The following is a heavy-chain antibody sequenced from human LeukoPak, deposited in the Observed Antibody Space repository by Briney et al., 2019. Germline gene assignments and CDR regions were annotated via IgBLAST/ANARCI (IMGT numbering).Heavy chain of an antibody. CDR2: IYYSGGT. J-gene: IGHJ3*02. Sequence: SETLSLTCTVSGGSISSNNYYWSWSRQPPGKGLVWIGDIYYSGGTNYNPSLKSRVTISVDTSKNQFSLKLSSVTAADTAVYYCAMTRLRITMIVVVNDAFDIWGQGTMVTVSS. CDR3: AMTRLRITMIVVVNDAFDI. CDR1: GGSISSNNYY. D-gene: IGHD3-22*01. V-gene: IGHV4-39*01.